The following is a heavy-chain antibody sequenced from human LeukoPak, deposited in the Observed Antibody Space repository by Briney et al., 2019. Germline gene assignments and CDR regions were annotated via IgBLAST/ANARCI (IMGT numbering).Heavy chain of an antibody. D-gene: IGHD2-21*01. CDR1: GFTVSNSY. CDR2: IYRDGSS. CDR3: VRDFMGYCGGECYSR. Sequence: GGSLRLSCAASGFTVSNSYMSWVRQAPGKGLEWVSVIYRDGSSYYPDSLKGRFTISRDNPKNTLYLQMNSLRAEDTAVYYCVRDFMGYCGGECYSRWGKGTTVTVSS. J-gene: IGHJ6*04. V-gene: IGHV3-66*02.